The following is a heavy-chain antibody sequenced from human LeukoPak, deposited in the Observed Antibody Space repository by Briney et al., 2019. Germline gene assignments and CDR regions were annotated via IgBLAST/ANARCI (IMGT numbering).Heavy chain of an antibody. CDR3: ARSVGATTYYYYYGMDV. V-gene: IGHV3-48*02. Sequence: GGSLRLSCAASGFTFSSYSMNWVRQAPGKGLEWVSYISSSSSTMYYADSVKGRFTISRDNAKNSLYLQMNSLRDEDTAVYYCARSVGATTYYYYYGMDVWGQGTTVTVSS. D-gene: IGHD1-26*01. CDR1: GFTFSSYS. CDR2: ISSSSSTM. J-gene: IGHJ6*02.